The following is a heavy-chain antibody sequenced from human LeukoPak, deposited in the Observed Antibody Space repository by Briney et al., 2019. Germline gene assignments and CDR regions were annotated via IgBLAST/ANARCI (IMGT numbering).Heavy chain of an antibody. CDR1: GGSISGYY. J-gene: IGHJ4*02. CDR2: ISTTGST. D-gene: IGHD2-8*01. V-gene: IGHV4-4*07. CDR3: ARDEGVGYCTDGVCPDAAVNFDY. Sequence: SETLSLTCTVSGGSISGYYWSWIRQPAGKGLEWIGRISTTGSTNYKPSLKSRVTMSVDTSKNQFSLRLNSVPAADTAVYYCARDEGVGYCTDGVCPDAAVNFDYWGQGTLVTVSS.